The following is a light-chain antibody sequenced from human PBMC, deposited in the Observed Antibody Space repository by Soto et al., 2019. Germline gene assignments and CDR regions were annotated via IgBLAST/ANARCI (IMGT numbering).Light chain of an antibody. J-gene: IGKJ3*01. V-gene: IGKV1-27*01. Sequence: DIQMTQSPSSLSASVGDRVTITCRASQAISKYLAWYQQKPGKVPKLLIYAASTLQSGVPSRFSGSGSGTDFTLTISSLQPEDVATYYCQKYNRAPFTFGPGTKVDLK. CDR2: AAS. CDR1: QAISKY. CDR3: QKYNRAPFT.